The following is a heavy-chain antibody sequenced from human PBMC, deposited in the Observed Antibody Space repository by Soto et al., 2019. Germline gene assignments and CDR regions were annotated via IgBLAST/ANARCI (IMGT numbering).Heavy chain of an antibody. CDR2: VFDSETA. D-gene: IGHD3-3*01. J-gene: IGHJ3*01. Sequence: QVQLQESGPGLVKTSQTLSLTCTVSGGSVSSGGYYWNWIRQHPGKGLEWLGYVFDSETAYYNPSLNSRLTISMDTSNNQFSLKVTSVTPADTAVYYCARENFGVVIHDAFDLWGQGTMVTVSS. CDR3: ARENFGVVIHDAFDL. V-gene: IGHV4-31*03. CDR1: GGSVSSGGYY.